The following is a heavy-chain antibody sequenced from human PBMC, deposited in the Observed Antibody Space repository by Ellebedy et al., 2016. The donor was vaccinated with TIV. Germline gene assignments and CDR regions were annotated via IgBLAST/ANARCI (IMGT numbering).Heavy chain of an antibody. J-gene: IGHJ6*02. Sequence: GESLKISCAASGFTFSRYWTSWVRQAPGKGLEWVANIKQDGSEKYYVDSVKGRFTISRDNAKNSLYLQMNSLRAEDTAVYYCARRPAAMPYYYYGMDVWGQGTTVTVSS. CDR3: ARRPAAMPYYYYGMDV. CDR2: IKQDGSEK. D-gene: IGHD2-2*01. CDR1: GFTFSRYW. V-gene: IGHV3-7*03.